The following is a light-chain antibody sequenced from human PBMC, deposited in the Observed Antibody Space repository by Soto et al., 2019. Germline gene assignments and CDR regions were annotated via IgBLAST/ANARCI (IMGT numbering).Light chain of an antibody. J-gene: IGKJ4*01. V-gene: IGKV3-11*01. Sequence: EIVLTQSPATLSLSTGERATLSCRASQTVDTYLAWYQHKPGQSPRLLIYDVSNRATDIPARFSGSGSGTDFTLTISRLEPEDFEVYYCQHRADWPLTFGGGTKVEI. CDR2: DVS. CDR1: QTVDTY. CDR3: QHRADWPLT.